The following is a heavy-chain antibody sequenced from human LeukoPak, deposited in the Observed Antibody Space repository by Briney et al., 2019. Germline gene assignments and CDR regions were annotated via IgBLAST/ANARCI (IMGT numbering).Heavy chain of an antibody. CDR2: IYTSGST. Sequence: PSETLSLTCIVSGGSISSYYWSWIRQPAGKGLEWIGRIYTSGSTNYNPSLKSRVTMSVDTSKNQFSLKLSSVTAADTAVYYCARVRGAAAGSPHWFDPWGQGTLVTVSS. CDR3: ARVRGAAAGSPHWFDP. D-gene: IGHD6-13*01. J-gene: IGHJ5*02. V-gene: IGHV4-4*07. CDR1: GGSISSYY.